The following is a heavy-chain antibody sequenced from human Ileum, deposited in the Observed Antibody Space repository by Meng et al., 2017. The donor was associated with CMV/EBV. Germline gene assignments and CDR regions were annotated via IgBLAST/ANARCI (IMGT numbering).Heavy chain of an antibody. J-gene: IGHJ4*02. CDR3: ATIGYSFGFTN. CDR2: IARIGNYI. CDR1: RFNFSTYS. D-gene: IGHD5-18*01. Sequence: GESLKISCTASRFNFSTYSMAWVRQAPGKGLEWVSSIARIGNYITYADSVKGRFTVSRDNAKNSLFLQMSGLGADDTAFYYCATIGYSFGFTNWGQGTLVTVSS. V-gene: IGHV3-21*01.